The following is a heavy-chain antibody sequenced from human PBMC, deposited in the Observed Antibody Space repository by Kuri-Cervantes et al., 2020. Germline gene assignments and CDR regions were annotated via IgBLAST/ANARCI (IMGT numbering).Heavy chain of an antibody. Sequence: GESLKISCAASGFTFSSYSMNWVRQAPGKGLEWVSSISSSSSYIYYADSVKGRFTISRDNSKNTLYLQMNSLRAEDTAVYYCASSAPVPTIWQVVRGSPIPLDYWGQGTLVTVSS. J-gene: IGHJ4*02. CDR3: ASSAPVPTIWQVVRGSPIPLDY. CDR2: ISSSSSYI. D-gene: IGHD3-10*01. V-gene: IGHV3-21*04. CDR1: GFTFSSYS.